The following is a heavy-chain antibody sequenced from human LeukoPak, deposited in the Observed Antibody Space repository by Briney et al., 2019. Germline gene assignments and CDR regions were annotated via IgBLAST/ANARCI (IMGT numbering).Heavy chain of an antibody. J-gene: IGHJ5*02. Sequence: AASVKVSCKASGYTFTSYHMHWVRQAPGQGLEWMGIINPSGGSTSYAQKFQGRVTMTRDMSTSTVYMELSSLRSEDTAVYYCARDFNYDILTGYVSGFDPWGQGTLVTVSS. CDR3: ARDFNYDILTGYVSGFDP. CDR2: INPSGGST. CDR1: GYTFTSYH. V-gene: IGHV1-46*01. D-gene: IGHD3-9*01.